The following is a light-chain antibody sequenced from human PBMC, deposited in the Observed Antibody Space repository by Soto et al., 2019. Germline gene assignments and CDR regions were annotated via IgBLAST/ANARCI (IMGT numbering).Light chain of an antibody. CDR3: QQYNNWPPIT. CDR1: QSVSSN. V-gene: IGKV3-15*01. Sequence: EIVMTQSPATLSVSPGERATLSCRASQSVSSNLAWYQQKPGQAPRLLIFGSSTRATGIPARFSGSWSGTEFNLTISSLQSEDFAVYYCQQYNNWPPITFGQGTRLEIK. J-gene: IGKJ5*01. CDR2: GSS.